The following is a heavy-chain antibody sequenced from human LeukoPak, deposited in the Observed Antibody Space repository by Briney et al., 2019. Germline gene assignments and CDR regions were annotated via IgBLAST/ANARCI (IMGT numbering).Heavy chain of an antibody. V-gene: IGHV4-34*01. J-gene: IGHJ4*02. CDR2: INHSGST. CDR1: GGSFSGYY. Sequence: SETLSLTCAVYGGSFSGYYWSWIRQPPGKGLEWIWEINHSGSTNYNPSLKSRVTISVDTSKNQFSLKLSSVTAADTAVYYCASAHERLDYWGQGTLVTVSS. CDR3: ASAHERLDY.